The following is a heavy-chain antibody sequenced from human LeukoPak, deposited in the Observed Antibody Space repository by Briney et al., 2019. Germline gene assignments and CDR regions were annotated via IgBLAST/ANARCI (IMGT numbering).Heavy chain of an antibody. CDR1: GYTFTGYY. Sequence: ASVKVSCKASGYTFTGYYMHWVRQAPGQGLEWMGWINPNSGGTNYAQKFQGRVTMTRDTSISTAYMELSRLRSDDTAVYYCARDSSGWYYLGYWGQGTLVTVSS. D-gene: IGHD6-19*01. CDR2: INPNSGGT. CDR3: ARDSSGWYYLGY. V-gene: IGHV1-2*02. J-gene: IGHJ4*02.